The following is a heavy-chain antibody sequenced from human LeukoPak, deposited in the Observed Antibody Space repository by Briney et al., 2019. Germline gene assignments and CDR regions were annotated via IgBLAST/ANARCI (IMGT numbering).Heavy chain of an antibody. CDR3: ARASYYYDSVVAFDI. V-gene: IGHV3-66*01. CDR2: IYSGGST. CDR1: GFTVSSNY. J-gene: IGHJ3*02. D-gene: IGHD3-22*01. Sequence: GGSLRLSCAASGFTVSSNYMSWVRQAPGKGLEWVSVIYSGGSTYYADSVKGRFTISRDNSKNTLYLQMNSLRAEDTAVYYCARASYYYDSVVAFDIWGQGTMVTVSS.